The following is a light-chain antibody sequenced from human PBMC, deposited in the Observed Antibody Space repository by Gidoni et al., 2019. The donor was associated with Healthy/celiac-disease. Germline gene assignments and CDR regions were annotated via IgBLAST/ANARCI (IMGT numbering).Light chain of an antibody. CDR1: QSVLYSSNNKNY. V-gene: IGKV4-1*01. J-gene: IGKJ3*01. CDR2: WAS. CDR3: QKYYSTPT. Sequence: DIVMTQSPDSLAVSLGERATINCKSSQSVLYSSNNKNYLAWYQQKPGQPPKLLIYWASTRESGVPDRFSGSGSGTDFTLTISSLQAEDVAVYYWQKYYSTPTFGPGTKVDIK.